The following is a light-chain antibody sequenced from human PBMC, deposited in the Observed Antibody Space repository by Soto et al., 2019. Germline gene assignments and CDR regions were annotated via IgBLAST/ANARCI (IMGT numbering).Light chain of an antibody. CDR3: QTWGTGMV. CDR2: LNSDGSH. V-gene: IGLV4-69*01. J-gene: IGLJ2*01. CDR1: SGHSTYG. Sequence: HLVLTQSPSASASLGASVKLTCTLSSGHSTYGIAWHQQPPEKVPRYLMKLNSDGSHTKGDGIPDRFSGSSSGTERYLAISSLQSEDEADYYCQTWGTGMVFGGGTKHTVL.